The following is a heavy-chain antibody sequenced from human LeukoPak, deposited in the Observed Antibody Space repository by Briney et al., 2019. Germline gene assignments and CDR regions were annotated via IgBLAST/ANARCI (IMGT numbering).Heavy chain of an antibody. CDR3: ARDFADYGDVFDY. CDR1: GYTFTSYY. D-gene: IGHD4-17*01. CDR2: ISAYNGNT. V-gene: IGHV1-18*04. J-gene: IGHJ4*02. Sequence: GASVKVSCKASGYTFTSYYMHWVRQAPGQGLEWMGWISAYNGNTNYAQKLQGRVTMTTDTSTSTAYMELRSLRSDDTAVYYCARDFADYGDVFDYWGQGTLVTVSS.